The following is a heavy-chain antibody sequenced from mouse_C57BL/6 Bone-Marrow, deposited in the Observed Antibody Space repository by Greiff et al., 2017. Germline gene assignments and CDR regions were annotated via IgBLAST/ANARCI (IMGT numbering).Heavy chain of an antibody. D-gene: IGHD1-1*01. CDR3: AREDYYGRDYAMDY. CDR2: IDPSDSYT. J-gene: IGHJ4*01. Sequence: QVQLQQPGAELVMPGASVKLSCKASGYTFTSYWMHWVKQRPGQGLEWIGEIDPSDSYTNYNQKFKGKSTLTVDKSSSTAYMQLSRLTSEDSAVYYCAREDYYGRDYAMDYWGQGTSVTVSS. V-gene: IGHV1-69*01. CDR1: GYTFTSYW.